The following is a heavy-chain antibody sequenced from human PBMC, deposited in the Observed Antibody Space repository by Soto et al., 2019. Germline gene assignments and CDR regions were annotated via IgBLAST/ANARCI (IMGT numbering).Heavy chain of an antibody. CDR1: GYTFTSYG. J-gene: IGHJ6*02. V-gene: IGHV1-18*04. Sequence: QVQLVQSGAEVKKPGASVKVSCKASGYTFTSYGISWVRQAPGQGLEWMGWISAYNGNTNYAQKLQGRVTMTTDTSTSTAYRELRSLRSDDTAVYYCARRGLITIFGVADLNYGMDVWGQGTTVTVSS. CDR2: ISAYNGNT. D-gene: IGHD3-3*01. CDR3: ARRGLITIFGVADLNYGMDV.